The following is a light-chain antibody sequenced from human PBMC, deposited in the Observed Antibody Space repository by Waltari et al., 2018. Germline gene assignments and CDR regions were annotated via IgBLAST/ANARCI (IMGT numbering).Light chain of an antibody. Sequence: QSALTQPASVSGSPGQSITISCTGTNRDVGSYDYVSWYQQYPGKAPKLLIYEVNNLPSGVSICVCGSKSGNTASLTISGLQAEDEADYYCSSYRSTSTLYVFGTGTKVTVL. J-gene: IGLJ1*01. CDR3: SSYRSTSTLYV. CDR2: EVN. V-gene: IGLV2-14*01. CDR1: NRDVGSYDY.